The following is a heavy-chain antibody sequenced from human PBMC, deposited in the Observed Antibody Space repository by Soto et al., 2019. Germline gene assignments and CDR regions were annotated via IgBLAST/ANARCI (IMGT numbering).Heavy chain of an antibody. V-gene: IGHV4-59*08. CDR2: IYYSGST. D-gene: IGHD4-17*01. J-gene: IGHJ6*03. CDR1: GGSISSYY. Sequence: QVQLQESGPGLVKPSETLSLTCTVSGGSISSYYWSWIRQPPGKGLEWIGYIYYSGSTNYNPSLKSRVTISVDTSKNQFSLKLSSVTAADTAGYYCAGTTVTMNYYYYYMDVWGKGTTVTVSS. CDR3: AGTTVTMNYYYYYMDV.